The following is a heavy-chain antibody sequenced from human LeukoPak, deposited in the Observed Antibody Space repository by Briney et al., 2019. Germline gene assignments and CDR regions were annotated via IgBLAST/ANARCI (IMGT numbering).Heavy chain of an antibody. CDR2: INHSGST. J-gene: IGHJ5*02. CDR1: GGSISSGSYY. CDR3: ARGLPGIQLWFTGWFDP. Sequence: SESLSLTCTVSGGSISSGSYYWSWIRQPPGKGLEWTGEINHSGSTNYNPSLKSRVTISVDTSKNQFSLKLSSVTAADTAVYYCARGLPGIQLWFTGWFDPWGQGTLVTVSS. D-gene: IGHD5-18*01. V-gene: IGHV4-39*07.